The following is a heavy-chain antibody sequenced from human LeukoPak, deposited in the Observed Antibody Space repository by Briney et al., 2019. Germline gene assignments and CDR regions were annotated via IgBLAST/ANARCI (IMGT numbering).Heavy chain of an antibody. J-gene: IGHJ6*02. CDR1: GYTFTGYY. CDR2: INPNSGGR. V-gene: IGHV1-2*02. D-gene: IGHD2-2*01. CDR3: ARDVPAATYYYYYYGMDV. Sequence: ASVKVSCKASGYTFTGYYMHWVRQAPGQGLEWMGWINPNSGGRNYAQKFQGRVTMTRDTSISTAYMELSRLRSDDTAVYYCARDVPAATYYYYYYGMDVWGRGTTVTVSS.